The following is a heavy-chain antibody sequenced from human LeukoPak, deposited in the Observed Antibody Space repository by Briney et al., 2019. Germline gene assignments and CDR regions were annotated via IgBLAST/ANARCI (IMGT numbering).Heavy chain of an antibody. Sequence: GGSLRLSCAASGFTFSRFGMHWVRQAPGKGLEWVTVISNDGSDKYYADSVKGRFTISRDNSKNTLFLQMSSLRAEDTAVYYCAKDIRDGSGSYHFDYWGQGTLVTVSS. V-gene: IGHV3-30*18. CDR1: GFTFSRFG. CDR2: ISNDGSDK. CDR3: AKDIRDGSGSYHFDY. J-gene: IGHJ4*02. D-gene: IGHD3-10*01.